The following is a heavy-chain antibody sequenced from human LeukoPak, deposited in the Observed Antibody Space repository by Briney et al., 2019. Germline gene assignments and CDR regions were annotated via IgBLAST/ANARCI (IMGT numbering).Heavy chain of an antibody. CDR1: GFTFSNHF. V-gene: IGHV3-30-3*01. D-gene: IGHD6-19*01. J-gene: IGHJ4*02. CDR3: ARDGSSGWTWYFDY. Sequence: GGSLRLSCSTSGFTFSNHFMHWVRQAPGKGLEWVAVISYDGSNKYYADSVKGRFTISRDNSKNTLYLQMNSLRAEDTAVYYCARDGSSGWTWYFDYWGQGTLVTVSS. CDR2: ISYDGSNK.